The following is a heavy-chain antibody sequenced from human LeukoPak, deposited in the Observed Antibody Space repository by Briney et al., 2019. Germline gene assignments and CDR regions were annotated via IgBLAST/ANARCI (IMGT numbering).Heavy chain of an antibody. V-gene: IGHV1-24*01. D-gene: IGHD3-3*01. Sequence: ASVKVSCKASGYTFTSYYMHWVRQAPGKGLEWMGGFDPEDGETIYAQKFQGRVTMTEDTSTDTAYMELSSLRSEDTAVYYCATGPGVLRFLEWLLYWGQGTLVTVSS. CDR2: FDPEDGET. J-gene: IGHJ4*02. CDR1: GYTFTSYY. CDR3: ATGPGVLRFLEWLLY.